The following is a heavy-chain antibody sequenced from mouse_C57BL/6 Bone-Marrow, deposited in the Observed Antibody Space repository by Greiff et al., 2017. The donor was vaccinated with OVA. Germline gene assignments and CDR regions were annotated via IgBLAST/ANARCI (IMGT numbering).Heavy chain of an antibody. CDR1: GYTFTDYN. Sequence: EVQLQQSGPELVKPGASVKIPCKASGYTFTDYNMDWVKQSHGKSLEWIGDINPNNGGTIYNQKFKGKATLTVDKSSRTAYMELRSLTSEDTAVYYGARGCYGSSYPAWFAYWGQGTLVTVSA. J-gene: IGHJ3*01. D-gene: IGHD1-1*01. CDR3: ARGCYGSSYPAWFAY. CDR2: INPNNGGT. V-gene: IGHV1-18*01.